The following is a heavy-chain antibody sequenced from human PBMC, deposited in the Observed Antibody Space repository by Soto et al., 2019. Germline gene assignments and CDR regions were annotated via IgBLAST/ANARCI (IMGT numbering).Heavy chain of an antibody. D-gene: IGHD3-3*01. Sequence: QLQLQESGPGLVKPSETLSLTCSVSGDSINSDKYYWGWIRQPPGKGLEWIGSIYHRGNTYYNPSPQTRVTISQDKSKRQCSLKLNSVTAADSAVYFCARLEGLATISYYFDFWGQGALVTVSS. V-gene: IGHV4-39*01. CDR1: GDSINSDKYY. CDR3: ARLEGLATISYYFDF. J-gene: IGHJ4*02. CDR2: IYHRGNT.